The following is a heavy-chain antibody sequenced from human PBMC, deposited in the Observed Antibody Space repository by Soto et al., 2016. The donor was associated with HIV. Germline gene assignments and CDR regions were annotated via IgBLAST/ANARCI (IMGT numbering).Heavy chain of an antibody. D-gene: IGHD1-26*01. CDR1: GGSFSTYY. CDR2: SIIVEAP. J-gene: IGHJ6*02. Sequence: QVQLQQWGAGLLKSSETLSLTCAVSGGSFSTYYWSWIRHSPGKGWSGLGKSIIVEAPTTAPSLKSRVAISINTSKNQFSLKLHSVTAADTAEYYCARVYGGSFTASYNYYGVDIVGPRDHGHRLL. CDR3: ARVYGGSFTASYNYYGVDI. V-gene: IGHV4-34*02.